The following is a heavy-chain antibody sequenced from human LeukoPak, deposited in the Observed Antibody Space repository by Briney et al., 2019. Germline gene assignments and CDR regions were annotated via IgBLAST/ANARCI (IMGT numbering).Heavy chain of an antibody. CDR1: GYSISSGYY. CDR3: ARAGGYGLIDY. Sequence: SETLSLTCTVSGYSISSGYYWGWIRQPPGKGLEWIGSIYHSGTTYSGSTYYNPSLKSRVTISLDTSKNQFSLKVGSMTAADTAVYYCARAGGYGLIDYWGQGTMVTVSS. D-gene: IGHD5-18*01. J-gene: IGHJ4*02. CDR2: IYHSGTTYSGST. V-gene: IGHV4-38-2*02.